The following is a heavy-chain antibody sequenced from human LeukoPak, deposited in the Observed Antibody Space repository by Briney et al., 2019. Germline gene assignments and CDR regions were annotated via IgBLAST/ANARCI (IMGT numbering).Heavy chain of an antibody. D-gene: IGHD4/OR15-4a*01. CDR2: MNPNSGNT. CDR3: AFHRRDYGATDEPLFDY. J-gene: IGHJ4*02. CDR1: GYTFTSYA. Sequence: GASVKVSCKASGYTFTSYAMNWVRQAPGQGLEWMGWMNPNSGNTGYAQKFQGRVTMTRNTSISTAYMELSSLRSEDTAVYYCAFHRRDYGATDEPLFDYWGQGTLVTVSS. V-gene: IGHV1-8*02.